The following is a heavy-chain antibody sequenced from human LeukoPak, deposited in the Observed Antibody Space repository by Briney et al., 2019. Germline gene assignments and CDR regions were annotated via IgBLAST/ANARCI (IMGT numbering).Heavy chain of an antibody. CDR1: GFTFSSYS. CDR3: AKDVGYCSGGSCGGDY. V-gene: IGHV3-21*01. Sequence: GGSLRLSCAASGFTFSSYSMNWVRQAPGKGLEWVSSISSSSSYIYYADSVKGRFTISRDNAKNSLYLQMNSLRAEDTAVYYCAKDVGYCSGGSCGGDYWGQGTLVTVSS. CDR2: ISSSSSYI. J-gene: IGHJ4*02. D-gene: IGHD2-15*01.